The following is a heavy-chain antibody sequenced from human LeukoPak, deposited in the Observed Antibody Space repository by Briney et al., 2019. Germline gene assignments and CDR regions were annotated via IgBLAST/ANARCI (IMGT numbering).Heavy chain of an antibody. D-gene: IGHD1-26*01. V-gene: IGHV3-21*01. CDR1: GFSFSSFA. J-gene: IGHJ4*02. Sequence: TGGSLRLSCAASGFSFSSFAMNWVRQAPGKGLEWVSSISSGGNYLYYADSVKGRFTISRDNSKNTLYLQMSSLIPEDTAVYYCVKDMWGGFYHVYWGQGTLVTVSS. CDR3: VKDMWGGFYHVY. CDR2: ISSGGNYL.